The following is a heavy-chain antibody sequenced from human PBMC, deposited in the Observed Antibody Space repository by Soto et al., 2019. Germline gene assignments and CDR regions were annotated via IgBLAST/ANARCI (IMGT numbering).Heavy chain of an antibody. J-gene: IGHJ2*01. CDR1: GFTFKNYA. D-gene: IGHD4-17*01. CDR2: ISYDGANI. V-gene: IGHV3-30*18. Sequence: QVQLVESGGGVVQPGRSLRLSCAASGFTFKNYAMHWVRQAPGKGLEWVAVISYDGANIYYADSVKDRFTISRDDAGNTLYLQMNSLRAEDTAIYSCAKSGATVTTFWYFDLWGHGTLVTVSA. CDR3: AKSGATVTTFWYFDL.